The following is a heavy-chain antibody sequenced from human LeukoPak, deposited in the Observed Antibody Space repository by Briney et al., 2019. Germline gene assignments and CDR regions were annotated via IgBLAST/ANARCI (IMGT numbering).Heavy chain of an antibody. CDR2: IESDGST. D-gene: IGHD1-26*01. J-gene: IGHJ4*02. CDR1: GFTFSSYW. V-gene: IGHV3-74*01. Sequence: HPGGSLRLSCAASGFTFSSYWMHWVRQTPGKGLMWVSRIESDGSTIYADSVKDRFTISRDNAKNSLYLQMNSLRAEDTAVYYCARDLSLGSGSYYPLDYWGQGTLVTVSS. CDR3: ARDLSLGSGSYYPLDY.